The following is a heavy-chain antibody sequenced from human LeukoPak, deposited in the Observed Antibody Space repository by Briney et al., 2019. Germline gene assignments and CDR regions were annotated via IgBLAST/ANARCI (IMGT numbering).Heavy chain of an antibody. CDR3: AKDLTTVTTQQI. CDR2: IRYDGSNK. CDR1: GFTFSSYG. J-gene: IGHJ3*02. D-gene: IGHD4-17*01. Sequence: GGSLRLSCAASGFTFSSYGMHWVRQAPGKGLEWVAFIRYDGSNKYYADSVKGRFTISRDNSKDTLYLQMNSLRAEDTAVYYCAKDLTTVTTQQIWGQGTMVTVSS. V-gene: IGHV3-30*02.